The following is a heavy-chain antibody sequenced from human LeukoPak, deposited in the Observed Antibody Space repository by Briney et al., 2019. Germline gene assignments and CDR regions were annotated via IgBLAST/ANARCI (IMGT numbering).Heavy chain of an antibody. Sequence: PGGSLRLSCAASGFTFSSYAMSWVRQAPGKGLEWVSAISGSGGSTYYADSVKGRFTISRDNSKNTLYLQMNSLRAEDTAVYYCAKRDCSGGSCYGWYFDLWGRGTLVTVSS. CDR1: GFTFSSYA. D-gene: IGHD2-15*01. V-gene: IGHV3-23*01. CDR2: ISGSGGST. J-gene: IGHJ2*01. CDR3: AKRDCSGGSCYGWYFDL.